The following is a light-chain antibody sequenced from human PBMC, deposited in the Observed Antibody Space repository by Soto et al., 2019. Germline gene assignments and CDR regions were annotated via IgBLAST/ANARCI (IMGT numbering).Light chain of an antibody. CDR3: SSYTTSNTRQIV. J-gene: IGLJ1*01. CDR1: SSDVGGYNY. V-gene: IGLV2-14*03. Sequence: QSALTQPASVSGSPGQSITISCTGTSSDVGGYNYVSWYQHHPGKAPKLMIYDVSNRPSGVSNRFSGSKSGNTASLTISGLQPEVEADYYCSSYTTSNTRQIVFGTGTMVTVL. CDR2: DVS.